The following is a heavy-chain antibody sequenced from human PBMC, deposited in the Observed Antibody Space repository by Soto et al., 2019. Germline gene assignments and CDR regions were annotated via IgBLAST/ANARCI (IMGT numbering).Heavy chain of an antibody. CDR1: GGSFSGYY. CDR3: ARTYYYRSGTYFAWFDP. D-gene: IGHD3-10*01. J-gene: IGHJ5*02. Sequence: QVRLKQRGAGLLKPSETLSLTCDVYGGSFSGYYWSWIRQSPGKGLEWIGQIKHSGGTNYNPLLKXRFTXSXHTPRNQFSRKLSSVTAADTAVYFCARTYYYRSGTYFAWFDPWGQGTLVTVSS. CDR2: IKHSGGT. V-gene: IGHV4-34*01.